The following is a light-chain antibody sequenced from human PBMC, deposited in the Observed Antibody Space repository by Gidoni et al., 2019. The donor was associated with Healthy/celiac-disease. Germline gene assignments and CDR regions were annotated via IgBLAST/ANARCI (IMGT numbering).Light chain of an antibody. CDR2: AAS. CDR1: QGISNY. CDR3: QKYNSAPWT. V-gene: IGKV1-27*01. J-gene: IGKJ1*01. Sequence: DIQMTQSPSSLSASVGDRVTITCRASQGISNYLAWYQQKPGKVPKLLIYAASTLQSGVPSRFSSSGSGKDFTLTISRLQHEDVANYYCQKYNSAPWTFGQGTKVEIK.